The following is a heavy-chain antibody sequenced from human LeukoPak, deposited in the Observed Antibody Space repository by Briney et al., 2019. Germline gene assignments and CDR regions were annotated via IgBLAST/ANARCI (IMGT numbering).Heavy chain of an antibody. Sequence: ASVKVSCKASGYTFTSYGISWVRQAPGQGLEWMGWISAYNGNTIYAQKFQGRVTMTEDTSTDTAYMELSSLRSEDTAVYYCAREAHLTVHAFDIWGQGTMVTVSS. CDR1: GYTFTSYG. CDR2: ISAYNGNT. V-gene: IGHV1-18*01. CDR3: AREAHLTVHAFDI. D-gene: IGHD3-9*01. J-gene: IGHJ3*02.